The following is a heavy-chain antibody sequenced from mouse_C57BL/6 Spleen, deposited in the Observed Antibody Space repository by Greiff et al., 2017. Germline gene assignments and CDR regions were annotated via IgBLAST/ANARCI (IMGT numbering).Heavy chain of an antibody. D-gene: IGHD1-1*01. V-gene: IGHV1-61*01. J-gene: IGHJ1*03. CDR2: IYPSDSET. CDR3: ARYYYGSSHLYFDV. CDR1: GYTFTSYW. Sequence: QVQLQQPGAELVRPGSSVKLSCKASGYTFTSYWMDWVKQRPGQGLEWIGNIYPSDSETHYNQKFKDKATLTVDKSSSTAYMQLSSLTSEDSAVYYCARYYYGSSHLYFDVWGTGTTVTVSS.